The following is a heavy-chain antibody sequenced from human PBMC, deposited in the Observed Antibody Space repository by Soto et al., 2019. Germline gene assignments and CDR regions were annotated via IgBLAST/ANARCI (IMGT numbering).Heavy chain of an antibody. CDR2: ISSSSSTI. V-gene: IGHV3-48*01. J-gene: IGHJ4*02. Sequence: EVQLVESGGGLVQPGGSLRLSCAASGFTFSSYSMNWVRQAPGKGLEWVSYISSSSSTIYYADSVKGRFTISRDNAMNSLYLQMNSLRAEDTAVYYCASLGYSGYEHFDYWGQGTLVTVSS. CDR1: GFTFSSYS. D-gene: IGHD5-12*01. CDR3: ASLGYSGYEHFDY.